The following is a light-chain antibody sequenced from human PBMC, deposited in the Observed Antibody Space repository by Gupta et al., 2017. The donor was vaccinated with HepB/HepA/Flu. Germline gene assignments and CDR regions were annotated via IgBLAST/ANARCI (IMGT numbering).Light chain of an antibody. V-gene: IGKV4-1*01. CDR1: QNVLYANNKDF. CDR2: WAS. CDR3: QQYYDTPIT. J-gene: IGKJ5*01. Sequence: DIVMSQSADSRAVSLGERANINCQSSQNVLYANNKDFLAWYQQKPGHPPKLLISWASTRESGVPDRFSGSGSGTDFTLTISSLQAEDVAVYYCQQYYDTPITFGQGTRLEIK.